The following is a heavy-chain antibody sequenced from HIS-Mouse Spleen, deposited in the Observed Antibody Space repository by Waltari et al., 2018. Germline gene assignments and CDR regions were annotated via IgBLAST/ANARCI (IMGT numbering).Heavy chain of an antibody. J-gene: IGHJ2*01. V-gene: IGHV3-53*01. CDR3: ARGGLAAAGWYFDL. D-gene: IGHD6-13*01. CDR1: GFTVSSNY. CDR2: IYSGGST. Sequence: EVQLVESGGGLIQPGGSLRLSCAASGFTVSSNYMSWVRQAPGKGLGGVSVIYSGGSTYYADSVKGRFTISRDNSKNTLYLQMNSLRAEDTAVYYCARGGLAAAGWYFDLWGRGTLVTVSS.